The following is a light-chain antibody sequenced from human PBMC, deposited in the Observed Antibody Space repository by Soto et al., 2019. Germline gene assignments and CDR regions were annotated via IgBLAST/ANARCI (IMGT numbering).Light chain of an antibody. V-gene: IGKV3-11*01. CDR1: QSFRGL. Sequence: EVVLTQSPFTLSLAPLEMCTLSFRASQSFRGLLAWYQQKPGQAPRLLIYDAYNRATGIPPRFSGSGSGTDFTLTISSLEPEDSAVYYCQQRNMWPITFGQGTRLEIK. J-gene: IGKJ5*01. CDR3: QQRNMWPIT. CDR2: DAY.